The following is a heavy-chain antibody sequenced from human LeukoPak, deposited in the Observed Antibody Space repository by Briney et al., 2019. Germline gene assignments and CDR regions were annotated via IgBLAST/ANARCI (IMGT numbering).Heavy chain of an antibody. CDR2: IRYDGSNK. CDR3: AKDLRDCSGGSCYNYYYYMDV. D-gene: IGHD2-15*01. V-gene: IGHV3-30*02. J-gene: IGHJ6*03. CDR1: GFTFSSYG. Sequence: PGGSLRLSCAASGFTFSSYGMHWVRQAPGKGLEWVAFIRYDGSNKYYADSVKGRFTISRDNSKNTLYLQTNSLRAEDTAVYYCAKDLRDCSGGSCYNYYYYMDVWGKGTTVTVSS.